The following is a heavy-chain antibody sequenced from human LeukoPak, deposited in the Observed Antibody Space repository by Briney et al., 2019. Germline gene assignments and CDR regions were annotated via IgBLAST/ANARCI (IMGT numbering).Heavy chain of an antibody. Sequence: SETLSLTCTVSGGSISSYYWSWIRQPPGKGLEWIGYIYTSGSTNYNPSLKSRVTISVDTSKNQFSLKLSSVTAADTAVYYCARQGGLYYYYMDVWGKGTTVTVSS. CDR2: IYTSGST. CDR1: GGSISSYY. D-gene: IGHD1-26*01. V-gene: IGHV4-4*09. CDR3: ARQGGLYYYYMDV. J-gene: IGHJ6*03.